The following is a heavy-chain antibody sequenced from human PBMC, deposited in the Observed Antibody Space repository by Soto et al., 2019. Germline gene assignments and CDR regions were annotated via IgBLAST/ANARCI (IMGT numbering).Heavy chain of an antibody. CDR1: GYTFTSYY. CDR2: INPSGGST. J-gene: IGHJ3*02. CDR3: AVLVITRGAFDI. Sequence: ASVKVSCKASGYTFTSYYMHWVRQAPGQGLEWMGIINPSGGSTSYAQKFQGRVTMTRDTSTSTVYMELSSLRSEDTAVYYCAVLVITRGAFDIWGQGTMVTVSS. V-gene: IGHV1-46*01. D-gene: IGHD3-22*01.